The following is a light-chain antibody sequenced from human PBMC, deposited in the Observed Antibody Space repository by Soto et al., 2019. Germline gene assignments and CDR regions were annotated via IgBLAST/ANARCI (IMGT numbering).Light chain of an antibody. CDR2: DAS. J-gene: IGKJ1*01. Sequence: IVLTQSPATLSLSPGERATLSCRASQSISSYLAWYQQKPGQAPRLLIYDASNRATGIPARFSGSGSGTDFTLTISRLEPEDFAVYYCQQLVIWWTFGQGTKVEIK. V-gene: IGKV3-11*01. CDR3: QQLVIWWT. CDR1: QSISSY.